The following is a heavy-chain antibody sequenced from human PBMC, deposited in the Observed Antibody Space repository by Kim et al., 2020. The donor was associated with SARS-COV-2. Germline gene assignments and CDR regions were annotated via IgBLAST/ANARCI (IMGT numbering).Heavy chain of an antibody. CDR2: INPSGGST. J-gene: IGHJ4*02. Sequence: ASVKVSCKASGYTFTSYYMHWVRQAPGQGLEWMGIINPSGGSTSYAQKFQGRVTMTRDTSTSTVYMELSSLRSEDTAVYYCARQWGLYYDSSGYSSGWSFFDYWGQGTLVTVSS. CDR3: ARQWGLYYDSSGYSSGWSFFDY. V-gene: IGHV1-46*01. D-gene: IGHD3-22*01. CDR1: GYTFTSYY.